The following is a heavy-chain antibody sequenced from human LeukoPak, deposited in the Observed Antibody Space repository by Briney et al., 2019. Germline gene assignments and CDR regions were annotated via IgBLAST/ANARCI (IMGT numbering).Heavy chain of an antibody. CDR3: ARVPDSGSTLDH. CDR1: GFTFSNYA. Sequence: GGSLRLSCAASGFTFSNYAMHWVRQAPGKGLEWVAVIWYDGSPKYYPDSVKGRFTISRDNAKNTLYLQMNSLRAEDTAVYYCARVPDSGSTLDHWGQGTLVTVSS. V-gene: IGHV3-33*01. D-gene: IGHD1-26*01. J-gene: IGHJ4*02. CDR2: IWYDGSPK.